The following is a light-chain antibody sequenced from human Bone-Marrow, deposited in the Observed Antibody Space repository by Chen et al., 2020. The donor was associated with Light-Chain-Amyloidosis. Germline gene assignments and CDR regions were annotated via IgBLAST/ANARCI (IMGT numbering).Light chain of an antibody. CDR3: QQYYTSPRT. Sequence: DIVMTQAPDSLAVSLGERATINCKSSQSVLYTSNNKNYLAWYQQKPGQPPRLLIYWASTRGSGVPERFSGSGSRTDFTLTISSLQADDVAVYYCQQYYTSPRTFGQGSKVEI. CDR2: WAS. CDR1: QSVLYTSNNKNY. V-gene: IGKV4-1*01. J-gene: IGKJ1*01.